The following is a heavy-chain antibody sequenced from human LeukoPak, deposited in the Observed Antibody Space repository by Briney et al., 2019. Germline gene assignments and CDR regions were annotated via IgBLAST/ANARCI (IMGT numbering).Heavy chain of an antibody. CDR1: GFSSYTFG. CDR3: ARRAGAYSHPYDY. Sequence: GGSLRLSCAVSGFSSYTFGMSWVRQAPGKGLEWVSFIYSDNTHYSDSVKGRFTISRDNSKNTLYLQMNSLRAEDTAVYYCARRAGAYSHPYDYWGQGTLVTVSS. CDR2: IYSDNT. V-gene: IGHV3-53*01. J-gene: IGHJ4*02. D-gene: IGHD4/OR15-4a*01.